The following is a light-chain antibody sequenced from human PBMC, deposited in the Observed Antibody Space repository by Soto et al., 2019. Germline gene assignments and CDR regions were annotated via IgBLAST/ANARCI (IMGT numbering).Light chain of an antibody. V-gene: IGKV3-11*01. CDR3: QQRSNWPPMYT. J-gene: IGKJ2*01. CDR2: DAS. Sequence: ELVLTQSPATLSLSPGERATLSCRASQSVSSYLAWYQQKPGQAPRLLIYDASNRATGIPARFSGSGSGTDFTLTISSLEPADFAVYYCQQRSNWPPMYTFGQGTKLEIK. CDR1: QSVSSY.